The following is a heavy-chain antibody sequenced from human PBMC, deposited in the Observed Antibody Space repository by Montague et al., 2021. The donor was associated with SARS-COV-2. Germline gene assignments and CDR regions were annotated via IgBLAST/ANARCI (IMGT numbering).Heavy chain of an antibody. J-gene: IGHJ4*02. CDR2: TYYSGST. D-gene: IGHD1-26*01. V-gene: IGHV4-59*01. CDR1: GGSISSYY. Sequence: SETLSLTCTVSGGSISSYYWSWIRQPPGKGLEWIGYTYYSGSTNXNPSLKSRVTILVDMSKNQFSLKLSSVTAADTAVYYCARGMGGSYLYYFDYWGQGTLVTVSS. CDR3: ARGMGGSYLYYFDY.